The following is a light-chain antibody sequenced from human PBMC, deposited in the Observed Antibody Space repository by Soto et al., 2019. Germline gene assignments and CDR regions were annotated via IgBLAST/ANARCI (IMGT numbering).Light chain of an antibody. CDR2: RNN. J-gene: IGLJ3*02. CDR1: RSDIGSNY. Sequence: QSVLTQPPSASGTPGQRGTISCSGSRSDIGSNYVYWYQQLPGTAPKLLIYRNNQRPSGVPDRFSGSKSGTSASLAISGLRSEEEANYYCAAWDDSLSGVVFGVGTKLTVL. V-gene: IGLV1-47*01. CDR3: AAWDDSLSGVV.